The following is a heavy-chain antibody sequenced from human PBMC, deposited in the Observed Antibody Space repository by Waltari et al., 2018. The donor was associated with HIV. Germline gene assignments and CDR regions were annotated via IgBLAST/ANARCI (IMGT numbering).Heavy chain of an antibody. J-gene: IGHJ4*02. CDR1: GLTFSSYR. CDR2: ISSSSSYI. Sequence: EVQLVESGGGLVKPGGSLRLPCADSGLTFSSYRMKWVRQAPGKGLEWVSSISSSSSYIYYADSVKGRFTISRDNAKNSLYLQMNSLRAEDTAVYYCARDPLWFGELFHWGQGTLVTVSS. V-gene: IGHV3-21*01. D-gene: IGHD3-10*01. CDR3: ARDPLWFGELFH.